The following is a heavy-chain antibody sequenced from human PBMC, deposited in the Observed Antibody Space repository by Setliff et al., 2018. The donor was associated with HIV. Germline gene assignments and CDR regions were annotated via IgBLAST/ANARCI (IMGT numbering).Heavy chain of an antibody. CDR3: VRDPWGSGSFGSIHF. J-gene: IGHJ4*02. CDR1: GGTFSSYS. CDR2: IIPLVGLA. Sequence: SVKVSCKASGGTFSSYSISWVRQAPGQGLEWMGAIIPLVGLADYAQKFQGRLTLTGDKSTNIVYMDLSSLTFEDTAVYFCVRDPWGSGSFGSIHFWGPGTLVTVSS. D-gene: IGHD3-10*01. V-gene: IGHV1-69*10.